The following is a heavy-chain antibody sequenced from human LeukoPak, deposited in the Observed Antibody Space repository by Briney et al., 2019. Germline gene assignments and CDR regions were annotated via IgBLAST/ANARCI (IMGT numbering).Heavy chain of an antibody. CDR1: GYIFSSYG. CDR2: ISAYDGNT. D-gene: IGHD6-19*01. V-gene: IGHV1-18*01. Sequence: ASVKVSCKASGYIFSSYGISWVRQAPGQGLEWMGWISAYDGNTKYAQKFQDRVTMTTDTSTGTAYMDLRSLRSDDTAVYYCARDRIKYNSGWSPRGVNGYWGQGTLVTVSS. J-gene: IGHJ4*02. CDR3: ARDRIKYNSGWSPRGVNGY.